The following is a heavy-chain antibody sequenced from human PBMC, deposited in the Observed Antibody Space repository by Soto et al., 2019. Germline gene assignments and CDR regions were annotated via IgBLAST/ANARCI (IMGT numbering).Heavy chain of an antibody. CDR1: GCSIGSYY. Sequence: SETMSVTSTFSGCSIGSYYWSLLRQPAGKGLEWIGRIYTSGSTNYNPSLKSRVTMSVDTSKNQFSLKLSSVTAADTAVYYCARGRSWSRYFDRWGRGTLVTVSS. J-gene: IGHJ2*01. D-gene: IGHD6-13*01. V-gene: IGHV4-4*07. CDR3: ARGRSWSRYFDR. CDR2: IYTSGST.